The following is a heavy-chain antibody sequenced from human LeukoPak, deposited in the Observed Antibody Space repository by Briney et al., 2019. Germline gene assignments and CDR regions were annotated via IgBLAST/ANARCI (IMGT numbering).Heavy chain of an antibody. CDR2: INHSGST. CDR3: ARDSYPRITMVRGVISRRNYGMDI. J-gene: IGHJ6*02. D-gene: IGHD3-10*01. V-gene: IGHV4-34*01. CDR1: GGSFSGYY. Sequence: SETLSLTCAVYGGSFSGYYWSWIRQPPGKGLEWIGEINHSGSTSYNPSLKSRVTISVDTSKDQFSLKLSSVTAADTAVYYCARDSYPRITMVRGVISRRNYGMDIWGQGTTVTVSS.